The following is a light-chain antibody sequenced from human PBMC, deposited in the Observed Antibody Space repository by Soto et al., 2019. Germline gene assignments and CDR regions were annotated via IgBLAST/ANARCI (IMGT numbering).Light chain of an antibody. CDR2: GAS. CDR3: QQYNNWPPRGT. V-gene: IGKV3-15*01. CDR1: QSVSSN. J-gene: IGKJ1*01. Sequence: EIVMTQSPATLSVSPGERATLSCRASQSVSSNLAWYQQKPGQAPRLLIYGASTRATGIPARFSGSGSGTEFTLTISSLLSEDFAVYYCQQYNNWPPRGTFGQGTKVEIK.